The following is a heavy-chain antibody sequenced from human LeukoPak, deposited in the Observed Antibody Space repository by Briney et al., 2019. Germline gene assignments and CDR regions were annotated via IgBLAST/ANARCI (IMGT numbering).Heavy chain of an antibody. CDR1: GYTFTSYA. CDR3: ARASGNYDYYYYMDV. V-gene: IGHV1-3*01. D-gene: IGHD4-23*01. CDR2: INAGNGNT. Sequence: GASVKVSCKASGYTFTSYAMHWVRQAPGQRLEWMGWINAGNGNTKYSQKFQGRVTITRDTSASTAYMELSSLRSEDTAVYYCARASGNYDYYYYMDVWGKGTTVTVSS. J-gene: IGHJ6*03.